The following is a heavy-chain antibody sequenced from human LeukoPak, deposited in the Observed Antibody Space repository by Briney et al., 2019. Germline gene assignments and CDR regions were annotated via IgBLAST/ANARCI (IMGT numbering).Heavy chain of an antibody. D-gene: IGHD4-17*01. V-gene: IGHV3-74*01. CDR1: GFVFSSSW. Sequence: GGPLRLSCAASGFVFSSSWMHWVRQAPGKGLVWGSRINGEGGTTGYADCVKGRFTIYRDNARNTLYLQMNSLRAKDTAVYYCARRTTVTTIDYWGQGALVTVCS. CDR2: INGEGGTT. J-gene: IGHJ4*02. CDR3: ARRTTVTTIDY.